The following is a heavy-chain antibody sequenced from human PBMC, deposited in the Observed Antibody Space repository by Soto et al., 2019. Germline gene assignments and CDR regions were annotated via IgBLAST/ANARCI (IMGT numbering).Heavy chain of an antibody. D-gene: IGHD5-12*01. V-gene: IGHV1-46*03. Sequence: QVQLVQSGAEVKKPGASVKVSCKASGYTFTIYYMHCVRQAPGQGLEWMGIINPSGGSTSYAQKSQGRVSMTRDTSTSTVDMELSSLRSEDTAVYYCARSCGYRLFVYWGQGTLVTGYS. J-gene: IGHJ4*02. CDR1: GYTFTIYY. CDR3: ARSCGYRLFVY. CDR2: INPSGGST.